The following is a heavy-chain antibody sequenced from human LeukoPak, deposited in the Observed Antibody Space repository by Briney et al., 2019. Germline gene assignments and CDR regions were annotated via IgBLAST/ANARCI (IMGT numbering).Heavy chain of an antibody. CDR1: GYTFTGYY. V-gene: IGHV1-2*02. D-gene: IGHD3-22*01. CDR2: INPNSGGT. J-gene: IGHJ4*02. Sequence: ASVKASCKASGYTFTGYYMHWVRQAPGQGLEWMGWINPNSGGTNYAQKFQGRVTMTRDTSISTAYMELSRLRSDDTAVYYCARPTLSPYYYDSSGDYDYWGQGTLVTVSS. CDR3: ARPTLSPYYYDSSGDYDY.